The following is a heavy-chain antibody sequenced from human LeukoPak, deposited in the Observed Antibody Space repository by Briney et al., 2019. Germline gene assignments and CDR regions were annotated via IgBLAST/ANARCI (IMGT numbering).Heavy chain of an antibody. CDR1: GGTFNSYT. CDR3: ARGHQPPYYGMDV. J-gene: IGHJ6*02. Sequence: SVKVSCKASGGTFNSYTISWVRQAPGQGLEWMGRIIPILGIANYAQKFQGRVTITADKSTSTAYMEPSSLRSEDTAVFYCARGHQPPYYGMDVWGQGTTVTVSS. V-gene: IGHV1-69*02. CDR2: IIPILGIA.